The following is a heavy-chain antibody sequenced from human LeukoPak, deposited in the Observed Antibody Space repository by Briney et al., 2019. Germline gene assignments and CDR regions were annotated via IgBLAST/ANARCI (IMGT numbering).Heavy chain of an antibody. CDR2: ISSSGSTI. Sequence: GGSLRLSCAASGFTFSDYYMSWIRQAPGKGLEWVSHISSSGSTIYYADSVKGRFTISRDNAKNSLYLQMNSLRAEDTAVYYCARSNPLSYYYYYDMDVWGQGTTVTVSS. V-gene: IGHV3-11*01. CDR1: GFTFSDYY. J-gene: IGHJ6*02. D-gene: IGHD2/OR15-2a*01. CDR3: ARSNPLSYYYYYDMDV.